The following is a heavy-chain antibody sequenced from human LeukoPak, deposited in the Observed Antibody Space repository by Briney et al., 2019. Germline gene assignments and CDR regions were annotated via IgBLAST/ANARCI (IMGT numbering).Heavy chain of an antibody. D-gene: IGHD2-15*01. J-gene: IGHJ5*02. V-gene: IGHV1-69*04. CDR2: IIPILGIA. Sequence: SVKVSCKASGGTFSSYAISWVRQAPGQGLEWMGRIIPILGIANYAQKFQGRVTITADKSTSTAYMELSSLRSEDTAVYYCARGLPNGAATGSWGQGALVTVSS. CDR1: GGTFSSYA. CDR3: ARGLPNGAATGS.